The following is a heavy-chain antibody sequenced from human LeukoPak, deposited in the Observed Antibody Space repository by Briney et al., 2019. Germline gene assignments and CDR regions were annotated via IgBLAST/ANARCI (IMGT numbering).Heavy chain of an antibody. CDR3: ARFLGYCSGGSCYSRWFDR. CDR1: GFTFSSYW. Sequence: PGGSLRLSCAASGFTFSSYWMSWVRQAPGKGLEWVANIKQDGSEKYYVDSVKGRFTISRDNAKNSLYLQMNSLRAEDTAVYYCARFLGYCSGGSCYSRWFDRWGQGTLVTVSS. J-gene: IGHJ5*02. V-gene: IGHV3-7*01. CDR2: IKQDGSEK. D-gene: IGHD2-15*01.